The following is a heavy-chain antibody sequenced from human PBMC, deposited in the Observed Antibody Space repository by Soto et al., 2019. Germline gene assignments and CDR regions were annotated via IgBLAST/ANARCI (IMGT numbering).Heavy chain of an antibody. J-gene: IGHJ4*02. CDR2: ISSSSSYI. CDR3: ARESSRSYDSSGALDY. V-gene: IGHV3-21*01. Sequence: VQLVQSGGGLVKPGGSLRLSCAASGFTFNSYSMNWVRQAPGKGLEWVSSISSSSSYIYYADSVKGRFTISRDNAKNSLYLQMNSLRAEDTAVYYCARESSRSYDSSGALDYWGQGTLVTVSS. D-gene: IGHD3-22*01. CDR1: GFTFNSYS.